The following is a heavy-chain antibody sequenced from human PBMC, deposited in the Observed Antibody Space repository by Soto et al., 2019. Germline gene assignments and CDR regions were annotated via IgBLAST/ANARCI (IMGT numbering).Heavy chain of an antibody. CDR1: GGSISSGDYY. CDR3: ARGPPWQYCSGGSCYSIGSYYYYYMDV. D-gene: IGHD2-15*01. V-gene: IGHV4-30-4*01. CDR2: IYYSGST. J-gene: IGHJ6*03. Sequence: SETLSLTCTVSGGSISSGDYYWSWIRQPPGKGLEWIGYIYYSGSTYYNPSLKSRVTISVDTSKNQFSLKLSSVTAADTAVYYCARGPPWQYCSGGSCYSIGSYYYYYMDVWGKGTTVTVSS.